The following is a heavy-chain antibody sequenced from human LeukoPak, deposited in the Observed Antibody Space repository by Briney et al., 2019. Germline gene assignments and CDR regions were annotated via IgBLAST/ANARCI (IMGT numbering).Heavy chain of an antibody. CDR1: GYTFTGYY. CDR3: ARGLAVVSPFDF. J-gene: IGHJ4*02. CDR2: INTNSGGT. Sequence: ASVKVSCKASGYTFTGYYIHWVRQAPGQGPDGMGWINTNSGGTNYGQKFQGRVTMTRDTSISTANMELRRLTSDDTAVYYCARGLAVVSPFDFWGQGTLVTVSS. D-gene: IGHD3-22*01. V-gene: IGHV1-2*02.